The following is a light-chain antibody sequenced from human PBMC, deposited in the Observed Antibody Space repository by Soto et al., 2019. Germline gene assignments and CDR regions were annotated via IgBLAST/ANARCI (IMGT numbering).Light chain of an antibody. CDR1: QSISSY. V-gene: IGKV1-39*01. Sequence: DIQMTQSPSSLSASVGHRLTITCRASQSISSYLNWYQQKPGKAPKLLIYAASSLQSGVPSRFSGSGSGTDFTLTISSLQPEDFATYYCQQSYSTPQTFGQGNKGDIK. J-gene: IGKJ1*01. CDR3: QQSYSTPQT. CDR2: AAS.